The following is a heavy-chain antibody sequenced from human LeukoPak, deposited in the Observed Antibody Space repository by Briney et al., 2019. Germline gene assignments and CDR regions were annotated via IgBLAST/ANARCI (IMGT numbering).Heavy chain of an antibody. CDR1: GYTFTSYG. Sequence: SVKVSCKASGYTFTSYGISWVRQAPGHGLEWLGWINPNSCSTNYAQKFQGRVTMTREASMSTAQMELSSLRSGDTDVYYCTKGKDFFDNSGQWEYWCFDLWGRGTLVTVSS. CDR3: TKGKDFFDNSGQWEYWCFDL. D-gene: IGHD6-19*01. J-gene: IGHJ2*01. V-gene: IGHV1-2*02. CDR2: INPNSCST.